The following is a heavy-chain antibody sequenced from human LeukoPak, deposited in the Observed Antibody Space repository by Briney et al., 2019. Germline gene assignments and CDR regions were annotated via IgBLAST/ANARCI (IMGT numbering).Heavy chain of an antibody. Sequence: SVKVSCKASGGTFSSYAISWVRKAPGQGLEWMGGIIPIFGTANYAQKFQGRVTITTDESTSTAYMELSSLRSEDTAVYYCARDQRFRGSHYYYMDVWGKGTTVTVSS. CDR3: ARDQRFRGSHYYYMDV. CDR2: IIPIFGTA. D-gene: IGHD3-10*01. J-gene: IGHJ6*03. V-gene: IGHV1-69*05. CDR1: GGTFSSYA.